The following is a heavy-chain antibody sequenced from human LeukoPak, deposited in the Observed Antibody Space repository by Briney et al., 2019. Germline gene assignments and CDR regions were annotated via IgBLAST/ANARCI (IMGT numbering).Heavy chain of an antibody. D-gene: IGHD3-10*01. V-gene: IGHV3-21*01. Sequence: PGGSLRLSCAASGFSFNSYTMSWVRQAPGKGLEWVSSISSSSSYIYYADSVKGRFTISRDNAKNSLYLQMNSLRAEDTAVYYCAREDSYYYGSGSYPFDYWGQGTLVTVSS. CDR1: GFSFNSYT. J-gene: IGHJ4*02. CDR3: AREDSYYYGSGSYPFDY. CDR2: ISSSSSYI.